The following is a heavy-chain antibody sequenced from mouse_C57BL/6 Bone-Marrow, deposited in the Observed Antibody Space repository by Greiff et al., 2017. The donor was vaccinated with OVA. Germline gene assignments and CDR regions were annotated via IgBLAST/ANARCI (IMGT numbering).Heavy chain of an antibody. D-gene: IGHD1-1*01. Sequence: QVQLQQPGAELVKPGASVKMSCKASGYTFTTYWITWVKQRPGQGLEWIGNIYPANGITNSNEKFTGKATLTVDTSSSTAYMQLSRLTSDDSACYYGAGYGSSSYVDYWGKGTTVTVSA. CDR2: IYPANGIT. V-gene: IGHV1-55*01. J-gene: IGHJ2*01. CDR3: AGYGSSSYVDY. CDR1: GYTFTTYW.